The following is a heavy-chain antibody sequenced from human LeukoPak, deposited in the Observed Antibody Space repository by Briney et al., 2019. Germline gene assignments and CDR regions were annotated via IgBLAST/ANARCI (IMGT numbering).Heavy chain of an antibody. CDR1: GFTVSGNY. CDR3: AKDGFDYYDSSGYYYFNY. CDR2: IYSAGTT. J-gene: IGHJ4*02. V-gene: IGHV3-66*01. D-gene: IGHD3-22*01. Sequence: GGSLRLSCAVSGFTVSGNYMSWVRQAPGKGLEWVSIIYSAGTTHYADSVKGRFTISRDNSKNTLYLQMNSLRAEDTAVYYCAKDGFDYYDSSGYYYFNYWGQGTLVTVSS.